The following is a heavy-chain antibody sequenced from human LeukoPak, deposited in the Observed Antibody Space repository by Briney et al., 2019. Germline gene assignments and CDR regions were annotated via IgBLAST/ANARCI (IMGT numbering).Heavy chain of an antibody. J-gene: IGHJ4*02. V-gene: IGHV4-39*01. CDR2: IFYTGTT. CDR3: ARVKEDGGAAGGDCINY. CDR1: GGSISSTSYY. D-gene: IGHD2-21*02. Sequence: PSETLSLTCTVSGGSISSTSYYWGWIRQPPGKGLDCIGTIFYTGTTYYNPSLKSRVTISVDTSKNQFSLTVTSVTAADTAVYYCARVKEDGGAAGGDCINYWGQGTLVTVSS.